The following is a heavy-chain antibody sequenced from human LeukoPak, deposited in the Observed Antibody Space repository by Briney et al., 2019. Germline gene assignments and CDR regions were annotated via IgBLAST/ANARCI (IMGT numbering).Heavy chain of an antibody. CDR1: GYTFTDYY. Sequence: GASVKISCKASGYTFTDYYMHWVQQAPGKGLEWMGRVDPEDGETIYAEKFQGRVTITADTSTDTAYMELSSLRSEDTAVYYCARGLPYSSSWYGKNFDYWGQGTLVTVSS. CDR3: ARGLPYSSSWYGKNFDY. CDR2: VDPEDGET. J-gene: IGHJ4*02. D-gene: IGHD6-13*01. V-gene: IGHV1-69-2*01.